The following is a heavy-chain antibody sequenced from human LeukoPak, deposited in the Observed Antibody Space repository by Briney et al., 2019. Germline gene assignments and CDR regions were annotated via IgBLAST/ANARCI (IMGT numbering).Heavy chain of an antibody. Sequence: GGSPRLSCAASGFTFSSYAMSWVRQAPGKGLEWVSAISGSGGSTYYADSVKGRFTISRDNSKNTLYLQMNSLRAEDTAVYYCATRDGYNLYSYWGQGTLVTVSS. D-gene: IGHD5-24*01. V-gene: IGHV3-23*01. CDR1: GFTFSSYA. J-gene: IGHJ4*02. CDR2: ISGSGGST. CDR3: ATRDGYNLYSY.